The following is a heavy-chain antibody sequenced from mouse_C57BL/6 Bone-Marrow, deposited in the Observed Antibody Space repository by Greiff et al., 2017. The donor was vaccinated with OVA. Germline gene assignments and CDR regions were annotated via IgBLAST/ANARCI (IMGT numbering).Heavy chain of an antibody. Sequence: VMLVESGPGLVAPSQSLSITCTVSGFSLTSYAISWVRQPPGKGLEWLGVIWTGGGTNYNSALKSRLSISKDNSKSQVFLKMNSLQTDDTARYYCARNLGTTVVAHWYFDVWGTGTTVTVSS. CDR1: GFSLTSYA. D-gene: IGHD1-1*01. J-gene: IGHJ1*03. V-gene: IGHV2-9-1*01. CDR3: ARNLGTTVVAHWYFDV. CDR2: IWTGGGT.